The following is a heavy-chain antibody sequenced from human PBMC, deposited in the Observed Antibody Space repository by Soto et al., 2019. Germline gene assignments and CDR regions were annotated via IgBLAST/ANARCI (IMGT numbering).Heavy chain of an antibody. V-gene: IGHV6-1*01. D-gene: IGHD3-3*01. CDR2: TYYRSKWYN. Sequence: QVQLQQSGPGLVKPSQTLSLTCAISGDSVSSNSAAWNWIRQSPSRGLEWLGRTYYRSKWYNDYAVSVKSRITINPDTSKNQFSLQLNSVTPEDTAVYYCARASLITIFGVVIPLIDYWGQGTLVTVSS. CDR3: ARASLITIFGVVIPLIDY. J-gene: IGHJ4*02. CDR1: GDSVSSNSAA.